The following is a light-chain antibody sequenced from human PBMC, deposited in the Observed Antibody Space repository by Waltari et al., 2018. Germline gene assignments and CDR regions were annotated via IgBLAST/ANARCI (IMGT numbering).Light chain of an antibody. V-gene: IGKV1-33*01. J-gene: IGKJ1*01. CDR2: DAS. CDR1: QDINNY. Sequence: DIQMTQSPSSMSASVGDRVSITCQASQDINNYLSWYQQKPGKAPKLLIYDASNLETGDPSRFSGSGSGTDFTFTINSLHPEDIATYYCQQYKSLPRTFGQGTKVQVK. CDR3: QQYKSLPRT.